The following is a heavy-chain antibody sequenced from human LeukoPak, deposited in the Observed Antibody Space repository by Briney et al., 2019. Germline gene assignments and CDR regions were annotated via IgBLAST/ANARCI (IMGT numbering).Heavy chain of an antibody. CDR1: GGTFSSYA. CDR2: IIPILGIA. Sequence: SVKVSCKASGGTFSSYAISWVRQAPGQGLEWMGRIIPILGIANYAQKFQGRVTITADKSTSTTYMELSSLRSEDTAVYYCASLRSAAAGTHYYYGMDVWGQGTTVTVSS. V-gene: IGHV1-69*04. J-gene: IGHJ6*02. CDR3: ASLRSAAAGTHYYYGMDV. D-gene: IGHD6-13*01.